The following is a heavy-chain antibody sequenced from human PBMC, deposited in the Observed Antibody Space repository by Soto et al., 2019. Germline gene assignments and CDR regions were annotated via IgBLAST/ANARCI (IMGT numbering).Heavy chain of an antibody. J-gene: IGHJ4*02. CDR3: ARDKWNYYDSSGYLYYFDY. CDR1: GYTFTSYG. CDR2: ISAYNGNT. V-gene: IGHV1-18*01. D-gene: IGHD3-22*01. Sequence: QVQLVQSGAEVKKPGASVKVSCKASGYTFTSYGISWVRQAPGQGLEWMGWISAYNGNTNYAQKLQGRVTMTTDTSTSTAYMELRSLRSDDTAVYYCARDKWNYYDSSGYLYYFDYWGQGTLVTVSS.